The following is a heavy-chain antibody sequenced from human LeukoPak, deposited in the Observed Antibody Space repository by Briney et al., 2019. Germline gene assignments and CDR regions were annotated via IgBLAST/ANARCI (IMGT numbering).Heavy chain of an antibody. Sequence: GASVKVSCKASGYAFRIYGFSWVRQAPGQGLEWMGWISAYNDNTYYAQKFQGRVTMTRDTSISTAYMELSRLRSDDTAVYYCARDCVGATDYWGQGTLVTVSS. CDR3: ARDCVGATDY. D-gene: IGHD1-26*01. CDR1: GYAFRIYG. V-gene: IGHV1-18*01. J-gene: IGHJ4*02. CDR2: ISAYNDNT.